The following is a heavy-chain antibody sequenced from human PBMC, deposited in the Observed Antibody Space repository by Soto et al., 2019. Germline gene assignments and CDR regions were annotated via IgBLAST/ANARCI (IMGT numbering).Heavy chain of an antibody. CDR2: TSYDGSNN. V-gene: IGHV3-30*18. CDR1: GFTFNTFG. J-gene: IGHJ4*02. CDR3: AKAQRGSGTHFDY. D-gene: IGHD3-16*01. Sequence: GGSLRLSCAASGFTFNTFGMHWVRQAPGKGLEWVALTSYDGSNNYYADSVRGRFTISRDNSKNTLFLQMNSLRLDDTAVYYCAKAQRGSGTHFDYWGQGTLVTVSS.